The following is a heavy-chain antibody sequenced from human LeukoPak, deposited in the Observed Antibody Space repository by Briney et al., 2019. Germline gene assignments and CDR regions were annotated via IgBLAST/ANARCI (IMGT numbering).Heavy chain of an antibody. CDR3: ARDPVAGTNVY. D-gene: IGHD6-19*01. Sequence: ASVKVSCKASGYTFTGYYMHWVRQAPGQGLEWMGWINPNSGGTNYAQKFQGRVTITADESTSTACMELSSLRSEDTAVYYCARDPVAGTNVYWGQGTLVTVSS. CDR2: INPNSGGT. CDR1: GYTFTGYY. V-gene: IGHV1-2*02. J-gene: IGHJ4*02.